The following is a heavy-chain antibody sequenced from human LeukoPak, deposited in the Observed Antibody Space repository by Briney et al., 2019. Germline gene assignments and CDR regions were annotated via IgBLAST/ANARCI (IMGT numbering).Heavy chain of an antibody. D-gene: IGHD3-3*01. V-gene: IGHV4-34*01. Sequence: SETLSLTCAVYGGSFSGYYWSWIRQPPGKGLEWIGEINHSGSTNYNPSLKSRVTISVDTSKNQFSLKLSSVTAADTAVYYCARGGYDFWSGRLYYYYMDVWGKGTTVTVSS. CDR3: ARGGYDFWSGRLYYYYMDV. J-gene: IGHJ6*03. CDR1: GGSFSGYY. CDR2: INHSGST.